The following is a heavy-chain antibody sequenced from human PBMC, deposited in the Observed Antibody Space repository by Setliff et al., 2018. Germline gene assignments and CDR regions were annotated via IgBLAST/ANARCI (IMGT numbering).Heavy chain of an antibody. V-gene: IGHV4-38-2*01. CDR3: ARGRLLYVGDSHYFDN. J-gene: IGHJ4*02. Sequence: SETLSLTCAVSGSAISSGHYWGWIRQPPGKGGLEWIGSFRPSGRTYYNPSLKSRVTISLDTSKNQFSLQLSSVTATDTAVYYCARGRLLYVGDSHYFDNWGQGTLVTVS. CDR1: GSAISSGHY. CDR2: FRPSGRT. D-gene: IGHD2-8*01.